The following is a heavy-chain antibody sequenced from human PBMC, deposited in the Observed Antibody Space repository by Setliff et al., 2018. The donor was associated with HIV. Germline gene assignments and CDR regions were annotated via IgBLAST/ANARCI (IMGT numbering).Heavy chain of an antibody. D-gene: IGHD5-12*01. Sequence: PGESLKISCKGSGYSFTSYWIGWVRQMPGKGLEWMGTIYPGDSDIRYSPSFQGQVTISADKSISTAYLQWSSLKASDTAMYYCARVPTAGLPVRGKYFFDYWGQGTLVTVSP. CDR2: IYPGDSDI. CDR3: ARVPTAGLPVRGKYFFDY. J-gene: IGHJ4*02. CDR1: GYSFTSYW. V-gene: IGHV5-51*01.